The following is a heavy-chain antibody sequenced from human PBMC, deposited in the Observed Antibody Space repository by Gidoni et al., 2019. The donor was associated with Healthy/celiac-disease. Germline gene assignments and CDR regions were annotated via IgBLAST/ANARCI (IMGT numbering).Heavy chain of an antibody. Sequence: QLQLQESGPGLVKPSETLSLTCTVSGGSIRRSSAYWGWIRQPPGKGLEWIGSIYYSGSTYSNPSLKSRVTISVATSKNQFSLKLSSVTAADTAVYYCARAMEGTAMVTRPFDYWGQVTLVTVSS. CDR2: IYYSGST. J-gene: IGHJ4*02. CDR3: ARAMEGTAMVTRPFDY. V-gene: IGHV4-39*07. CDR1: GGSIRRSSAY. D-gene: IGHD5-18*01.